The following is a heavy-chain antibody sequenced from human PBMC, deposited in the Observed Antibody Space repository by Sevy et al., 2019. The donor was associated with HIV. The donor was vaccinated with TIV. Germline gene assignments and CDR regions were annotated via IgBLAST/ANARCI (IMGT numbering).Heavy chain of an antibody. J-gene: IGHJ6*02. Sequence: GESLKISCAASGFTFSSYAMSWVRQAPGKGLEWVSAISGSGGSTYYADSVKGRFTISRDNSKNTLYLQMNSLRAEDTAVYYCAYGDYVLGYYYYGMDVWGQGTTVTVSS. CDR3: AYGDYVLGYYYYGMDV. D-gene: IGHD4-17*01. CDR2: ISGSGGST. V-gene: IGHV3-23*01. CDR1: GFTFSSYA.